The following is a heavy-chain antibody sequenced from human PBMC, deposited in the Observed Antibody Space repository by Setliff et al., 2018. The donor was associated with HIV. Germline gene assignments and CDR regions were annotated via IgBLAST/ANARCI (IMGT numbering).Heavy chain of an antibody. CDR3: AKSRTIYGEVIIQWAYMDV. D-gene: IGHD3-3*01. Sequence: QPGGSLRLSCAASGFTVSSNYMSWVRQAPEKGLEWVSLIYSEGSTYYADSLKGRFTISRDNSINTIYLQMNSLRTEDTAVYYCAKSRTIYGEVIIQWAYMDVWGQGTTVTVSS. J-gene: IGHJ6*02. CDR2: IYSEGST. V-gene: IGHV3-66*02. CDR1: GFTVSSNY.